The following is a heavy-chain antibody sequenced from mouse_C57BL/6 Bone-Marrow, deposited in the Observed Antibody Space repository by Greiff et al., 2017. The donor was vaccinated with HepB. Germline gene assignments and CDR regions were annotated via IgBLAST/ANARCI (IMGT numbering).Heavy chain of an antibody. D-gene: IGHD1-1*01. CDR1: GFTFSDYG. J-gene: IGHJ2*01. V-gene: IGHV5-17*01. CDR2: ISSGSSTI. CDR3: ARPSYYYGSSYAF. Sequence: EVMLVESGGGLVKPGGSLKLSCAASGFTFSDYGMHWVRQAPEKGLEWVAYISSGSSTIYYADTVKGRFTISRDNAKNTLFLQMTSLRSEDTAMYYCARPSYYYGSSYAFWGQGTTLTVSS.